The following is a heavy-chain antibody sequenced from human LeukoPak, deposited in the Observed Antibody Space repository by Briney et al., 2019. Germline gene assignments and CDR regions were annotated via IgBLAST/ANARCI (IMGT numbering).Heavy chain of an antibody. CDR3: ARQNTPHGNFDY. Sequence: GGSLRLSCAASGFTVSSNYMSWVRQAPGKGLEWVSVIYSGGSTYYADSVKGRFTISRDNSKNTLYLQMNSLRAEDTAVYYCARQNTPHGNFDYWGQGTLVTVSS. CDR2: IYSGGST. V-gene: IGHV3-53*01. CDR1: GFTVSSNY. J-gene: IGHJ4*02. D-gene: IGHD1-26*01.